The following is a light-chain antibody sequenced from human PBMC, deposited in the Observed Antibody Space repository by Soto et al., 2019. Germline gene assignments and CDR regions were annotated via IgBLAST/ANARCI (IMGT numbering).Light chain of an antibody. CDR1: QSISTN. CDR3: QQGGAWNT. Sequence: EIVLTQSPATLYLSPGERATLSCRATQSISTNLAWYQQKPGQAPNLLIYDASNRAAGIPARFSGSGSGTDFTLTISSLEPEDFAVYFCQQGGAWNTFGGGTKVEIK. J-gene: IGKJ4*01. CDR2: DAS. V-gene: IGKV3-11*01.